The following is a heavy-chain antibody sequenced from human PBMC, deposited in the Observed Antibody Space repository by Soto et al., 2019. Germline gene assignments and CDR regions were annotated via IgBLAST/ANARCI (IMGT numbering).Heavy chain of an antibody. J-gene: IGHJ4*02. CDR1: GGTFSSYT. CDR2: IIPILGIA. D-gene: IGHD2-21*02. CDR3: ARSIVVVTALDY. V-gene: IGHV1-69*02. Sequence: GASVKVSCKASGGTFSSYTISWVRQAPGQGLEWMGRIIPILGIANYAQKFQGRVTITRDTSASTAYVELSSLRSEDTAVYYCARSIVVVTALDYWGQGTLVTVSS.